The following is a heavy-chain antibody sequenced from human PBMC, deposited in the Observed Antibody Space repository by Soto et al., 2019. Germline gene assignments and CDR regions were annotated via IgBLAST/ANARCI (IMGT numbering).Heavy chain of an antibody. V-gene: IGHV3-33*06. J-gene: IGHJ4*02. D-gene: IGHD5-12*01. CDR2: IWYDGSNK. CDR3: AKGLMGGYGAY. CDR1: GFTFSSYG. Sequence: QVQLVESGGGVVQPGRSLRLSCAASGFTFSSYGMHWVRQAPGKGLEWVAVIWYDGSNKYYADSVKGRFTISRDNSKNTLYLQMNSLSAEDTAVYYCAKGLMGGYGAYWGQGTLVTVSS.